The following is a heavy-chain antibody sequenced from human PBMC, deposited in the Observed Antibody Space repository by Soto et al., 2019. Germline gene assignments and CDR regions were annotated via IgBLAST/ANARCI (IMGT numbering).Heavy chain of an antibody. CDR2: IKQDGNEK. J-gene: IGHJ3*01. CDR1: GFTFSDYW. D-gene: IGHD6-19*01. V-gene: IGHV3-7*01. Sequence: PGGSLRLSCAVSGFTFSDYWMSWVRQAPGKGLEWVANIKQDGNEKYYVDSVKGRFTISRDNAKNSLYLQMNSLRAEDTAVYYCARGLVSSGWYSPWDAFDFWGQGTMVTGSS. CDR3: ARGLVSSGWYSPWDAFDF.